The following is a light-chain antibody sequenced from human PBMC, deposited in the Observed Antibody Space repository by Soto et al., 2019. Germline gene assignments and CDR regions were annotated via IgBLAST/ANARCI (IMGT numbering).Light chain of an antibody. Sequence: QSVLTQTPSVSGAPGQKITMSCTGSSSNIGAGYDVHWYQQVPGTAPRLLIYADNNRPSGVPDRFSASKSGASASLAITGLQGEDEATYYRQSYDTSLSGVIFGAGTKLTVL. CDR1: SSNIGAGYD. V-gene: IGLV1-40*01. CDR3: QSYDTSLSGVI. J-gene: IGLJ2*01. CDR2: ADN.